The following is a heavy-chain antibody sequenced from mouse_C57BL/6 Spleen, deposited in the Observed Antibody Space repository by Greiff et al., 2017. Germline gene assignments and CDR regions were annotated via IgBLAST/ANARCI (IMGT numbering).Heavy chain of an antibody. V-gene: IGHV5-6*01. Sequence: EVMLVESGGDLVKPGGSLKLSCAASGFTFSSYGMSWVRQTPDTRLEWVATISSGGSYTYYPDSVKGRFTISRDNAKNTLYLQLSSLKSEDTAMYYCARGYDYPYYDYWGQGTTLTVSS. D-gene: IGHD2-4*01. CDR2: ISSGGSYT. CDR3: ARGYDYPYYDY. CDR1: GFTFSSYG. J-gene: IGHJ2*01.